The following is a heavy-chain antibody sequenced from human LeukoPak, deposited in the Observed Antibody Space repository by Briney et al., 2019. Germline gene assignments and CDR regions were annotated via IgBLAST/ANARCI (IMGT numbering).Heavy chain of an antibody. CDR3: ARVKIMGGRYYLGFDP. D-gene: IGHD1-26*01. CDR1: GGYVSSGSYY. V-gene: IGHV4-61*01. J-gene: IGHJ5*02. Sequence: SETLSLTRTVSGGYVSSGSYYWSWIRQPPGKGLEWIGYIYYSGSTNYNPSLKSRVTISVDTSKNQFSLKLSSVTAADTAVYYCARVKIMGGRYYLGFDPWGQGTLVTVSS. CDR2: IYYSGST.